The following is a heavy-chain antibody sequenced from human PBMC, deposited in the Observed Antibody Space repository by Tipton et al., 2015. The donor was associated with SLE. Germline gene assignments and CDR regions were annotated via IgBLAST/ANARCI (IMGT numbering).Heavy chain of an antibody. CDR3: AKGVRGGPARGRSG. V-gene: IGHV3-23*03. CDR2: IYSAGST. CDR1: GFTFSSYA. Sequence: GSLRLSCAASGFTFSSYAMSWVRQAPGKGLEWVSVIYSAGSTYYADSVKGRFTISRDDSKKTLYLQMNSLRAEDTALYYCAKGVRGGPARGRSGWAQGPLVTVPS. D-gene: IGHD3-16*01. J-gene: IGHJ4*02.